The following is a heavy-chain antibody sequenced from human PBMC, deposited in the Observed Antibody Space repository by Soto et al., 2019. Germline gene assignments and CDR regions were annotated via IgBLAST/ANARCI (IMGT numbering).Heavy chain of an antibody. CDR3: ARVLEEQQLLDYYYYGMDV. V-gene: IGHV3-7*03. D-gene: IGHD6-13*01. J-gene: IGHJ6*02. CDR1: GFTFSSYW. Sequence: PGGSLRLSCAASGFTFSSYWMSWVRQAPGKGLEWVANIKQDGSEKYYVDSVKGRFTISRDNAKNSLYLQMNSLRAEDTAVYYCARVLEEQQLLDYYYYGMDVCGQGTKVTVYS. CDR2: IKQDGSEK.